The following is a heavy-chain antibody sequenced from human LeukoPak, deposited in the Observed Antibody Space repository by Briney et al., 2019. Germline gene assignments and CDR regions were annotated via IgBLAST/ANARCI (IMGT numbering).Heavy chain of an antibody. Sequence: PGGSLRLSCAASGFTFSSYAMHWVRQAPGKGLEWVAVISYDGSNKYYADSVKGRFTISRDNSKNTLYLQMNSLRAEDTAVYYCARDRHSYGSGSENWFDPWGQGTLVTVSS. CDR1: GFTFSSYA. V-gene: IGHV3-30*01. J-gene: IGHJ5*02. D-gene: IGHD3-10*01. CDR3: ARDRHSYGSGSENWFDP. CDR2: ISYDGSNK.